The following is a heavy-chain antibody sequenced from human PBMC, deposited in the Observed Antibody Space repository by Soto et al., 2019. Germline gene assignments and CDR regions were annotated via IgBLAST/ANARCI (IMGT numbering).Heavy chain of an antibody. CDR2: ISYDGGNQ. CDR1: GFTFRNYA. V-gene: IGHV3-30-3*01. D-gene: IGHD2-15*01. CDR3: PRGDREDLAVVIGVRPGEYGVDV. Sequence: QVQLVESGGGVVQPGRSLRLSCAASGFTFRNYAMHWVRQAPGKGLECVAVISYDGGNQFYRDYVKGRFTISRDNSKNPLYPQINSLRYEDTAVYYWPRGDREDLAVVIGVRPGEYGVDVWGQGTTVTVSS. J-gene: IGHJ6*02.